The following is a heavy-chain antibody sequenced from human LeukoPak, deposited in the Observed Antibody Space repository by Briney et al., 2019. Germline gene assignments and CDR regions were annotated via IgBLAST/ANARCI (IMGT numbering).Heavy chain of an antibody. J-gene: IGHJ4*02. CDR3: AKGVVVAPDVTPFDY. Sequence: GGSLRLSCAASGFTFDDYAMNWVRQAPGKGLEWVSGINWNGASTSYADSVKGRFTISRDNSKNTLYLQMNSLRAEDTAVYYCAKGVVVAPDVTPFDYWGQGTLVTVSS. D-gene: IGHD2-2*01. CDR2: INWNGAST. CDR1: GFTFDDYA. V-gene: IGHV3-20*04.